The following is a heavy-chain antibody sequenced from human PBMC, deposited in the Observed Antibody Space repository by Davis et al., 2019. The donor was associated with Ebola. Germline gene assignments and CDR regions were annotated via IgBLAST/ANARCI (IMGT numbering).Heavy chain of an antibody. D-gene: IGHD6-19*01. Sequence: MPSETLSLTCTLSGGSISSSSYYWGWIRQPPGKGLEWIGSIYYSGSTYYNPSLKSRVTISVDTSKNQFSLKLSSVTAADTAVYYCVLWLVPYFDYWGQGTLVTVSS. CDR1: GGSISSSSYY. CDR3: VLWLVPYFDY. J-gene: IGHJ4*02. V-gene: IGHV4-39*01. CDR2: IYYSGST.